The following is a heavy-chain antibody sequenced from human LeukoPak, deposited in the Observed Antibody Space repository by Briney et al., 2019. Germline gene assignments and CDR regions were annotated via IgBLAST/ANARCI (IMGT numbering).Heavy chain of an antibody. V-gene: IGHV1-24*01. CDR1: GHTLSDLT. D-gene: IGHD3-3*01. CDR2: FDPGNGEI. J-gene: IGHJ4*02. Sequence: GASVKVSCKVSGHTLSDLTMHWVRQAPRKGLEWMGGFDPGNGEIIYAQKFQGRVTMTEDASTDTAYMELSSLKSEDTAVYYCAAGGLYDLLPYWGQGTLVTVSS. CDR3: AAGGLYDLLPY.